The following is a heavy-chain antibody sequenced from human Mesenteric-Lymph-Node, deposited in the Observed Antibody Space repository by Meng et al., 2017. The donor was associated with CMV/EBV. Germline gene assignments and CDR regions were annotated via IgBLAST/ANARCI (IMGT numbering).Heavy chain of an antibody. CDR3: AKGPTGDLYYFDY. D-gene: IGHD7-27*01. Sequence: GGSLRLSCAASGLTFSNYGLHWVRQAPGKGLEWVAFIRYDGSNKYYADSVKGRFTISRDNSKNTLYLQMNSLRAEDTAVYYCAKGPTGDLYYFDYWGQGTLVTVSS. V-gene: IGHV3-30*02. J-gene: IGHJ4*02. CDR1: GLTFSNYG. CDR2: IRYDGSNK.